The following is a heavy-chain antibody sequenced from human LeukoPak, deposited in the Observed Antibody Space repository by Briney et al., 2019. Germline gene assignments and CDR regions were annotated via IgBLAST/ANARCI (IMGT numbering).Heavy chain of an antibody. J-gene: IGHJ4*02. D-gene: IGHD4-17*01. CDR1: GFTFSKYW. V-gene: IGHV3-74*01. Sequence: GGSLRLSCAASGFTFSKYWMHWFRQAPGKGLVWVSRIKTDGSDTGYADSVKGRFTISRDNAKNTLYLQMNSLRAEDTAVYYCSKPIGDNGDHWGQGTLVTVSS. CDR3: SKPIGDNGDH. CDR2: IKTDGSDT.